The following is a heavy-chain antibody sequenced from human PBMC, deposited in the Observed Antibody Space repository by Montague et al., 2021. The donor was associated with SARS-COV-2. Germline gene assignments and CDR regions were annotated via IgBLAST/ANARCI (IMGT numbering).Heavy chain of an antibody. CDR1: GGSISNYY. Sequence: SETLSLTCTVSGGSISNYYWSWIRQPPGRGLEWIGCIYYSGSTDXSPSLKSRVTISLDTSKNQFSLKVTSVTAADTAVYYRARGGGYYNCGLDVWGPGTTVTVSS. J-gene: IGHJ6*02. V-gene: IGHV4-59*01. CDR3: ARGGGYYNCGLDV. D-gene: IGHD3-22*01. CDR2: IYYSGST.